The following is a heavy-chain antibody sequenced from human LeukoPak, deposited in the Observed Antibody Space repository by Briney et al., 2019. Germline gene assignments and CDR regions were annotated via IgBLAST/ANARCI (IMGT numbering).Heavy chain of an antibody. CDR1: GYTFTGYY. J-gene: IGHJ5*02. D-gene: IGHD3-3*01. Sequence: GASVKVSCKASGYTFTGYYMHWVRQAPGQGLEWMGWINPNSGGTNYAQKFQGRVTMTRDTSISTAYMELSRLRSDDTAVYYCARALYYDFWSGYYTYNWFDPWGQGTLVTVSS. V-gene: IGHV1-2*02. CDR2: INPNSGGT. CDR3: ARALYYDFWSGYYTYNWFDP.